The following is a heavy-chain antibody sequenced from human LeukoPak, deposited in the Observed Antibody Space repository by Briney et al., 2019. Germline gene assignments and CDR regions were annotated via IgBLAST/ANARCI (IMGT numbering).Heavy chain of an antibody. CDR2: ISSSSPTI. Sequence: GGSLRLSCAASGFTYSSYSMYWVREAPGKGEEWFSYISSSSPTIYYPRSVKGRFTISRDNAKNSLYLQMNRLRDEDTAVYYCARDRSSSWYFDYWGQGTLVTVSS. CDR1: GFTYSSYS. D-gene: IGHD6-13*01. V-gene: IGHV3-48*02. CDR3: ARDRSSSWYFDY. J-gene: IGHJ4*02.